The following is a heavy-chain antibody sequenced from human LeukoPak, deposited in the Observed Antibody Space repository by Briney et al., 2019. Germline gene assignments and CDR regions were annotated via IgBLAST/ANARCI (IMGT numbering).Heavy chain of an antibody. CDR3: ARDGGSSLSTFDY. D-gene: IGHD2-15*01. J-gene: IGHJ4*02. CDR1: GDSVSSISAA. CDR2: TYYRSKWYN. V-gene: IGHV6-1*01. Sequence: SQTLSLTCAISGDSVSSISAAWNWIRQSPSRGLEWLGRTYYRSKWYNDYAESEKSRIIINPDTSKNHFSLQLNSVTPEDAAVYYCARDGGSSLSTFDYWGQGTLVTVSS.